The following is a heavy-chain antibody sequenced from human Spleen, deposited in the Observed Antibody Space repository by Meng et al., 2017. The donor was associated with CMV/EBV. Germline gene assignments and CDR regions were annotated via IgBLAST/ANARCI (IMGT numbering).Heavy chain of an antibody. CDR1: GFTFSSYA. CDR3: AKVEPQYSSSPLYGMDV. Sequence: GGSLRLSCAASGFTFSSYAMSWVRQAPGKGLEWVSAISGRGGSTYYADSGKGRFTISRDNSKNTLYLQMNSLRAEYTAVYYCAKVEPQYSSSPLYGMDVWGQGTTVTVSS. CDR2: ISGRGGST. D-gene: IGHD6-6*01. V-gene: IGHV3-23*01. J-gene: IGHJ6*02.